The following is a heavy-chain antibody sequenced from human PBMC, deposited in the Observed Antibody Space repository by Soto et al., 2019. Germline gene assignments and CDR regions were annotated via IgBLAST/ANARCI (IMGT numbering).Heavy chain of an antibody. CDR2: IYYSGST. CDR3: ARGKWVATTADYYLDS. CDR1: GGSISGSSYY. D-gene: IGHD5-12*01. J-gene: IGHJ4*02. V-gene: IGHV4-39*01. Sequence: LSLTCTVSGGSISGSSYYWGWIRQPPGKGLEWIGSIYYSGSTYYNPSLKSRVTISVDTSKNQFSLKLRSEDTALYYCARGKWVATTADYYLDSWGQATLVTVSS.